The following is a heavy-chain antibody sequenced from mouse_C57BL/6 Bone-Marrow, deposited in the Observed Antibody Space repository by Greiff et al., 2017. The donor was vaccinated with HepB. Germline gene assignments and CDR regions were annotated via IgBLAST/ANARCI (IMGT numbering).Heavy chain of an antibody. CDR2: INPGSGGT. J-gene: IGHJ2*01. CDR1: GYAFTNYL. V-gene: IGHV1-54*01. Sequence: VMLVESGAELVRPGTSVKVSCKASGYAFTNYLIEWVKQRPGQGLEWIGVINPGSGGTNYNEKFKGKATLTADKYSSTAYMQLSSLTSEDSAVYFCARWNYGSSHWGQGTTLTVSS. D-gene: IGHD1-1*01. CDR3: ARWNYGSSH.